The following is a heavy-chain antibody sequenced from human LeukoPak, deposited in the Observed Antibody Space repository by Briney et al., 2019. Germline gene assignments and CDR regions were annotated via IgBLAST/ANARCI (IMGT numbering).Heavy chain of an antibody. CDR1: GYTFTSYE. CDR3: ARGGPFDTQYYDFWSGLGALDAFDI. CDR2: MNPNSGNT. Sequence: GASVKVSCKASGYTFTSYEINWVRQATGQGLEWMGWMNPNSGNTGYAQKLQGRVTMTTDTSTSTAYMELRSLRSDDTAVYYCARGGPFDTQYYDFWSGLGALDAFDIWGQGTMVTVSS. D-gene: IGHD3-3*01. J-gene: IGHJ3*02. V-gene: IGHV1-8*01.